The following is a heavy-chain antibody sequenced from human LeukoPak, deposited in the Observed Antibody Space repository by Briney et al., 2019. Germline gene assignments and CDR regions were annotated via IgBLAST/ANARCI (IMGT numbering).Heavy chain of an antibody. CDR3: AREGPVVIPTTPSSSYYYYMDV. J-gene: IGHJ6*03. D-gene: IGHD2-2*01. Sequence: GGPLRLSCAASGFMFRNYWMSWVRQAPGKGLEWVANIKQDGSEKHYVDPVKGRFTISRDNAKNSLYLQMNSLRAEDTAVYYCAREGPVVIPTTPSSSYYYYMDVWGKGTTVTVSS. V-gene: IGHV3-7*01. CDR2: IKQDGSEK. CDR1: GFMFRNYW.